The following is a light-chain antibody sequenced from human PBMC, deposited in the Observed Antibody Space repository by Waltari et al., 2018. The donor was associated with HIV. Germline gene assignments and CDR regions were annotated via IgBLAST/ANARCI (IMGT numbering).Light chain of an antibody. J-gene: IGKJ4*01. CDR3: QQRTNWPPGLS. CDR2: DAS. CDR1: QSVSSF. V-gene: IGKV3-11*01. Sequence: EFVLAQSPATLSLSPGERATLHCRASQSVSSFLAWYQQKAGQAPRLLIYDASNRAPGIPARFSGSGSGTDFTLTISRLEPEDVAVYYCQQRTNWPPGLSFGGGTKVEIK.